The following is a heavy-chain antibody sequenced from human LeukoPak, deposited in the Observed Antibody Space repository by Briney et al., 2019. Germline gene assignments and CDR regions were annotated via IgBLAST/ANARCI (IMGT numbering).Heavy chain of an antibody. CDR3: ARDWAVTPRYFDL. J-gene: IGHJ2*01. CDR2: MKPDGSDK. CDR1: GFTFSSYW. V-gene: IGHV3-7*01. D-gene: IGHD4-17*01. Sequence: GGSLRLSCAASGFTFSSYWMSWVRQAPGKGLEWVANMKPDGSDKYYVDSVKGRFTISRDNAKNSLYLQMNSLRAEDTAVYYCARDWAVTPRYFDLWGCGTLVTVSS.